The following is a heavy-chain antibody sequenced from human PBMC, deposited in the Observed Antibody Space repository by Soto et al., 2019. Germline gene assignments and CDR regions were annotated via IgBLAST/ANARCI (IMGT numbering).Heavy chain of an antibody. V-gene: IGHV1-3*01. J-gene: IGHJ4*02. CDR2: INAGNGNT. D-gene: IGHD3-3*01. Sequence: ASVKVSCKASGYTFTSYAMHWVRQAPGQRLEWMGWINAGNGNTKYSQKFQGRVTITRDTSASTAYMELSSLRSEDTAVYYCARDTLYYDFWSGYLRWGQGTLVTVSS. CDR3: ARDTLYYDFWSGYLR. CDR1: GYTFTSYA.